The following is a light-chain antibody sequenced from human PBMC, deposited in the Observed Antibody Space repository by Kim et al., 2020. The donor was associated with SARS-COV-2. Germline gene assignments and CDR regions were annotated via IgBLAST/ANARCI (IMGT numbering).Light chain of an antibody. CDR3: LQHSSYPIT. CDR2: TAS. J-gene: IGKJ2*01. Sequence: SASPGDKVTISCRATQDLTKYLAWYQLKSGEAPRLLIFTASTLNTGVPSRLSGSGSGTEFTLTITSLQSEDSATYFCLQHSSYPITVGQGTKLEI. CDR1: QDLTKY. V-gene: IGKV1-8*01.